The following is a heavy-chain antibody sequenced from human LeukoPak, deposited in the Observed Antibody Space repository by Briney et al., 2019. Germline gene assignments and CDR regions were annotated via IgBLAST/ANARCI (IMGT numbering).Heavy chain of an antibody. D-gene: IGHD5-24*01. Sequence: PSETLSLTCSVSGGSIRNYYWSWIRQPPGKGLEWIGYIYNSGSTNYNPSLKSRVTISVDTSKNQFSLKLSSVTAADTAVYYCARHGGGYSFDYWGQGTLVTVSS. V-gene: IGHV4-59*08. J-gene: IGHJ4*02. CDR3: ARHGGGYSFDY. CDR2: IYNSGST. CDR1: GGSIRNYY.